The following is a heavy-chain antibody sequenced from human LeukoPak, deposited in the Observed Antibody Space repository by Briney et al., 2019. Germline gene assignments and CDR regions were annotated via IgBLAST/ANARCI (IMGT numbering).Heavy chain of an antibody. J-gene: IGHJ4*02. CDR2: ISWNSGSI. CDR3: ARDLSGIAGYTYGRGIDY. Sequence: GRSLRLSCAASGFTFDDYAMHWVRQAPGKGLEWVSGISWNSGSIGYADSVKGRFTISRDNAKNSLYLQMNSLRAEDTALYYCARDLSGIAGYTYGRGIDYWGQGTLVTVSS. V-gene: IGHV3-9*01. D-gene: IGHD5-18*01. CDR1: GFTFDDYA.